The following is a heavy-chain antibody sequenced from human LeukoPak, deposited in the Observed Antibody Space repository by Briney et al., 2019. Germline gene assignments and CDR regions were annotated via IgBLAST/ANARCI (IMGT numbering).Heavy chain of an antibody. Sequence: GGSLRLSCAASGFTFSSYWMSWVRQAPVKGLEWVANIKHDGSDKYYVDSVKGRFTISRDNAENSLYLQMNSLRAEDTAMYYCARSQSLGYWGQGTLVTVSS. CDR1: GFTFSSYW. CDR3: ARSQSLGY. CDR2: IKHDGSDK. V-gene: IGHV3-7*04. J-gene: IGHJ4*02.